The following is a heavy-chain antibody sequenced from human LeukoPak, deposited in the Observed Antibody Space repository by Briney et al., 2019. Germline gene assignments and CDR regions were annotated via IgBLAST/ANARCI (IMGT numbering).Heavy chain of an antibody. CDR2: ISAYNGNT. CDR1: GYTFTSYY. CDR3: AREYGSGSYYILDY. Sequence: ASVKVSCKASGYTFTSYYMHWVRQAPGQGMEWMGWISAYNGNTNYAQKLQGRVTMTTDTSTSTAYMELRSLRSDDTAVYYCAREYGSGSYYILDYWGQGTLVTVSS. J-gene: IGHJ4*02. D-gene: IGHD3-10*01. V-gene: IGHV1-18*04.